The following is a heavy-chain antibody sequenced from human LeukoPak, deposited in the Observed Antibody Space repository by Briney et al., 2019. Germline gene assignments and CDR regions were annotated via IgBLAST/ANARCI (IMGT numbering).Heavy chain of an antibody. Sequence: PGGSLRLSCAASGFTFSDYYMSWIRQAPGKGLEWVSYISSSSSYTNYADSVKGRFTISRDNTKNSLYLQMNSLRIEDTALYYCAKVGSHYFYGLDVWGQGTTVTVS. CDR2: ISSSSSYT. CDR1: GFTFSDYY. CDR3: AKVGSHYFYGLDV. V-gene: IGHV3-11*05. J-gene: IGHJ6*02.